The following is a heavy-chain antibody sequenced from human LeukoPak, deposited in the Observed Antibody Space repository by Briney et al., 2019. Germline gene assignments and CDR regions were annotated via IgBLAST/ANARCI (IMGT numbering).Heavy chain of an antibody. CDR1: GFTFSTYY. Sequence: GGSLRLSCAASGFTFSTYYMAWVRQAPGKGLEWVANIKQDGSEKFYVDSVKGRFTISRDNAKNSLYLQINNLRAEDTAVYYCAGGSRWLIDSWGRGTLVTVSS. D-gene: IGHD6-19*01. CDR3: AGGSRWLIDS. CDR2: IKQDGSEK. J-gene: IGHJ4*02. V-gene: IGHV3-7*05.